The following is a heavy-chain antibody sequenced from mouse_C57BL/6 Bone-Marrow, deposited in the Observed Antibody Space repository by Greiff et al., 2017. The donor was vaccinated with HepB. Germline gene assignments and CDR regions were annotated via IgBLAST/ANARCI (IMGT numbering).Heavy chain of an antibody. V-gene: IGHV1-7*01. J-gene: IGHJ3*01. CDR1: GYTFTTYW. D-gene: IGHD2-12*01. CDR2: INPGSGYT. CDR3: ARDYDSYGFSY. Sequence: QVQLQQSGAELAKPGASVRLSCKASGYTFTTYWMHWVKQRPGQGLDWIGYINPGSGYTKYNQKFKDKATLTADKSSSTAYMQLSSLTYEDSAVYFCARDYDSYGFSYWGRGTLVTVSA.